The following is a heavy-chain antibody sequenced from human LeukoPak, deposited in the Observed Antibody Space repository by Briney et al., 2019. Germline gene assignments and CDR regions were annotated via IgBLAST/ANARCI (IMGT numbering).Heavy chain of an antibody. CDR1: GFTVSSSY. CDR3: AREASDGGYYYYGMDV. D-gene: IGHD5-24*01. Sequence: PGGSLRLSCAAYGFTVSSSYMSWVRQAPGKGLEWVSIIYAGGSTYYADSVKGRFTISRDNSKNTLYLQMNSLRAEDTAVFYCAREASDGGYYYYGMDVWGQGTTVTVSS. V-gene: IGHV3-53*01. CDR2: IYAGGST. J-gene: IGHJ6*02.